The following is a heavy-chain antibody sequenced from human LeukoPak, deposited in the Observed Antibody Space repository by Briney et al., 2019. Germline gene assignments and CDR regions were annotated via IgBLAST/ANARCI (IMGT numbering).Heavy chain of an antibody. J-gene: IGHJ4*02. CDR3: ARGRKGLESSGCLDY. D-gene: IGHD3-22*01. CDR2: INHSGST. Sequence: PSETLSLTCAVYGGSFSGYYWSWIRQPPGKGLEWIREINHSGSTNYNPSLKSRVTISVDTSKNQFSLKLSSVTAADTAVYYCARGRKGLESSGCLDYWGQGTLVTVSS. V-gene: IGHV4-34*01. CDR1: GGSFSGYY.